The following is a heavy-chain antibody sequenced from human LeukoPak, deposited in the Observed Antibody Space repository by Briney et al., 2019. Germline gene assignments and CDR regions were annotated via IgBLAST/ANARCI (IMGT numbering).Heavy chain of an antibody. V-gene: IGHV3-7*01. CDR1: GFTFSSYW. CDR2: IKQDGSEK. D-gene: IGHD3-22*01. J-gene: IGHJ4*02. Sequence: GGSLRLSCAASGFTFSSYWMSWVRQAPGKGLEWVANIKQDGSEKYYVDSVKGRFTISRDNAKNSLYLQMNSLRAEDTAVYYCARESLVDTIIVVVTNFDYWGQGTLVTVSS. CDR3: ARESLVDTIIVVVTNFDY.